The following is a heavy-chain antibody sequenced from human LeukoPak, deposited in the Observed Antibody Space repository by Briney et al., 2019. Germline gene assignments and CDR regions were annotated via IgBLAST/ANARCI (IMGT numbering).Heavy chain of an antibody. CDR3: ARLRGGTYDF. D-gene: IGHD1-26*01. CDR1: AVSIGSNTYY. CDR2: IYYSGST. J-gene: IGHJ4*02. V-gene: IGHV4-39*01. Sequence: PSETLSLTCTVSAVSIGSNTYYWAWIRQPPGKGLEWIGTIYYSGSTNYNPSLRSRLTISIDTPKNQFSLKLSSVTAADTAVYYCARLRGGTYDFWGQGTLVAVSS.